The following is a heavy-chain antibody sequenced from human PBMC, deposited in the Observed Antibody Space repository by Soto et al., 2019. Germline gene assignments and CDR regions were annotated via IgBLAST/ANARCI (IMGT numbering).Heavy chain of an antibody. V-gene: IGHV1-8*01. CDR2: MNAKSGDT. Sequence: AHLEQSGAEVKRPGASVKVSCKASGYTFSDFDINWLRQAAGQGPELMGWMNAKSGDTFFAQRFQGKFNMTWDTSLSTAYMEVGSLTSDDTAMYYCARGNPFNYAGFDVWGQGTTVAVSS. D-gene: IGHD3-16*01. CDR3: ARGNPFNYAGFDV. CDR1: GYTFSDFD. J-gene: IGHJ6*02.